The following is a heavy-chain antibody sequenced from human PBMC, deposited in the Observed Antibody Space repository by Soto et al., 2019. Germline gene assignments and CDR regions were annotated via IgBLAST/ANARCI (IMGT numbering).Heavy chain of an antibody. D-gene: IGHD3-22*01. V-gene: IGHV3-7*03. J-gene: IGHJ5*02. CDR2: IKQDGSEK. CDR1: GFTFSSYW. CDR3: AREYYYDSSGYSPNWFDP. Sequence: LRLSCAASGFTFSSYWMSWVRQAPGKGLEWVANIKQDGSEKYYVDSVKGRFTISRDNAKNSLYLQMNSLRAEDTAVYYCAREYYYDSSGYSPNWFDPWGQGTLVTVSS.